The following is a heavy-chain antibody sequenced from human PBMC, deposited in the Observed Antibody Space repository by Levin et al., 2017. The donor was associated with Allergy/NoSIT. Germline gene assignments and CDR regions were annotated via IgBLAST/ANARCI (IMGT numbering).Heavy chain of an antibody. CDR1: GYTFTSYA. D-gene: IGHD6-6*01. CDR3: ARGYSSSSSLWYMDV. V-gene: IGHV7-4-1*02. J-gene: IGHJ6*03. CDR2: INTNTGNP. Sequence: ASVKVSCKASGYTFTSYAMNWVRLAPGQGLEWMGWINTNTGNPTYAQGFTGRFVFSLDTSVSTAYLQISSLKAEDTAVYYCARGYSSSSSLWYMDVWGKGTTVTVSS.